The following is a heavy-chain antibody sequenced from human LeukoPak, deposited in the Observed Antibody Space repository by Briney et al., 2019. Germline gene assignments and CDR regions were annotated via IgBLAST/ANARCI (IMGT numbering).Heavy chain of an antibody. CDR1: GFTFSSYA. CDR2: ISGSGGST. J-gene: IGHJ4*02. V-gene: IGHV3-23*01. CDR3: AKVTRSYYYDSSGYVVY. Sequence: GGSLRLSCAASGFTFSSYAMSWVRQAPGKGLEWVSAISGSGGSTYYADSVKGRFTISRDNSKNTLYLQMNSLRAEDTAVYYCAKVTRSYYYDSSGYVVYWGQGTLVTVSS. D-gene: IGHD3-22*01.